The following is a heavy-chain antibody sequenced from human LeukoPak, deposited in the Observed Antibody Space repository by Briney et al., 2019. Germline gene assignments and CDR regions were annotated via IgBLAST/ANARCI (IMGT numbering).Heavy chain of an antibody. V-gene: IGHV3-23*01. D-gene: IGHD5-18*01. Sequence: PGGSLRLSCAASGFNFDQYAMNWVRQAPGKGLEWVSFISGGGAKTFYADSVKGRFTISRDNSKNTLYLQMNSLRAEDTAVYYCARQPAGYSYGAGAFDVWGQGTMVTVSS. J-gene: IGHJ3*01. CDR3: ARQPAGYSYGAGAFDV. CDR1: GFNFDQYA. CDR2: ISGGGAKT.